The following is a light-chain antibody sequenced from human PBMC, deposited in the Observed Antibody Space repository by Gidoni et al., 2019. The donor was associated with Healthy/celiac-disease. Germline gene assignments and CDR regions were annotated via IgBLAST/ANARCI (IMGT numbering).Light chain of an antibody. CDR1: SPRSYY. CDR3: NSRDSSGNHLV. CDR2: GKN. Sequence: SAELTQDPAVPVALGQTVRITCQGDSPRSYYATWYQQTPGQAPVLVIYGKNNRPSVIPDRFSGSSSGNTASLTITGAQAEDEADYYCNSRDSSGNHLVFGGGTKLTVL. V-gene: IGLV3-19*01. J-gene: IGLJ2*01.